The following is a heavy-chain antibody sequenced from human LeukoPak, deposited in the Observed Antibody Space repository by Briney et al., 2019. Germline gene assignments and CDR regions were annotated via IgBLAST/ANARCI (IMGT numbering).Heavy chain of an antibody. Sequence: GGSLRLSCAASGFTVSSNYMSWVRQAPGKGLEWVSVIYSGGSTYYADSVKGRFTISRDNSKNTLYLQMNSLRAEVTAVYYCAKDLFAMTQWEQLGYWGQGTLVTVSS. V-gene: IGHV3-66*01. D-gene: IGHD1-26*01. J-gene: IGHJ4*02. CDR2: IYSGGST. CDR1: GFTVSSNY. CDR3: AKDLFAMTQWEQLGY.